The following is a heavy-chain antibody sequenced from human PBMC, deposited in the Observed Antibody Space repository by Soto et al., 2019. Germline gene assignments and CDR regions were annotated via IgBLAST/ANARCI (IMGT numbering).Heavy chain of an antibody. CDR2: ISAYNGNT. V-gene: IGHV1-18*01. CDR1: GYTFTSYG. J-gene: IGHJ6*02. Sequence: ASVKVSCKASGYTFTSYGISWVREAPGQGLEWVGWISAYNGNTNYAQKFQGRVTMTRDTSISTAYMELSRLRSDDTAVYYCARDLIVVVPAAQYYYYYGMDVWGQGTTVTVSS. D-gene: IGHD2-2*01. CDR3: ARDLIVVVPAAQYYYYYGMDV.